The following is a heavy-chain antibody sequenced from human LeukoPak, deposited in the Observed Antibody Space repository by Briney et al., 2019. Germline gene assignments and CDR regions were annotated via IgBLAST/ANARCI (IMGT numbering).Heavy chain of an antibody. Sequence: GGSLRLSCAASGFTFSSYSMNWVRQAPGKGLEWVSYISSSSTIYYADSVKGRFTISRDNAKNSLYLQMNSLRAEDTAVYYCAGAYDFWSGYYFDYWGQGTLVTVSS. CDR2: ISSSSTI. CDR1: GFTFSSYS. CDR3: AGAYDFWSGYYFDY. J-gene: IGHJ4*02. D-gene: IGHD3-3*01. V-gene: IGHV3-48*01.